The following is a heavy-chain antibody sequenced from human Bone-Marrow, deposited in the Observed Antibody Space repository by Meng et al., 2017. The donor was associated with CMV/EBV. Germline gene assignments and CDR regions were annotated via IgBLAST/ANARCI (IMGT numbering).Heavy chain of an antibody. CDR2: INWNGGST. V-gene: IGHV3-20*03. CDR3: ARGWGANPTGADY. Sequence: AASGFTFDDYGMSWVRQAPGKGLEWVSGINWNGGSTGYADSVKGRFTISRDNAKNSLYLQMNSLRAEDTALYYCARGWGANPTGADYWGQGTLVTVSS. CDR1: GFTFDDYG. D-gene: IGHD1-26*01. J-gene: IGHJ4*02.